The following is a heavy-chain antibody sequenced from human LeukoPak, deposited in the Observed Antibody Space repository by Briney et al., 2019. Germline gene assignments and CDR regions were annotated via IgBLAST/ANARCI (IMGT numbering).Heavy chain of an antibody. CDR3: ARDEYYYDSSGPSFDY. D-gene: IGHD3-22*01. Sequence: SETLSLTCTVSGGSISSYYWSWIRQPAGKGLEWIGRIYTSGSTNYNPSLKSRVTMSADTSKNQFSLKLSSVTAADTAVYYCARDEYYYDSSGPSFDYWGQGTLVTVSS. CDR2: IYTSGST. V-gene: IGHV4-4*07. J-gene: IGHJ4*02. CDR1: GGSISSYY.